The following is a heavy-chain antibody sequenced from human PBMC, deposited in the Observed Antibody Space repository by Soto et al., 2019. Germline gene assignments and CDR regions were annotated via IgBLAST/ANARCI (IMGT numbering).Heavy chain of an antibody. CDR1: GFTFSSYS. D-gene: IGHD3-10*01. CDR3: ASNPYYYGSGSYYYYGMDV. V-gene: IGHV3-21*01. Sequence: GGSLRLSCAASGFTFSSYSMNWVRQAPGKGLEWVSSISSSSSYIYYADSVKGRFTISRDNAKNSLYLQMNSLRDEDTAVYYCASNPYYYGSGSYYYYGMDVWGQGTTVTVSS. J-gene: IGHJ6*02. CDR2: ISSSSSYI.